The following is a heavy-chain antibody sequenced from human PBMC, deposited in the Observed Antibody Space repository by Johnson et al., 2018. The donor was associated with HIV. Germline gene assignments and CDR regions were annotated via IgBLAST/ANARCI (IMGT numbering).Heavy chain of an antibody. V-gene: IGHV3-7*01. D-gene: IGHD6-13*01. CDR3: AIPRIEVLTAGAFDI. Sequence: VQLVESGGGLVQPGGSLTLSCVASGFTFSSFWMTWVRQAPGKGLEWVANIKQDGSEKYYVDSVKGRFTISRDNAKNSLYLQMNSLRAEDTAVYYCAIPRIEVLTAGAFDIWGQGTMVTVSS. J-gene: IGHJ3*02. CDR2: IKQDGSEK. CDR1: GFTFSSFW.